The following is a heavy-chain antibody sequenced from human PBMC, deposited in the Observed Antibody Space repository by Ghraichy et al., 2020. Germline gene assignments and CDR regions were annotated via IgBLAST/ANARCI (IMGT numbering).Heavy chain of an antibody. Sequence: GGSLRLSCAASGFTFSSYSMNWVRQAPGKGLEWVSSITSSPTYIYYADSVKGRFTISRDNAKNSLYLQMNSLRAEDTAVYYCARNLVGTIRPFDYWGQGTLVTVSS. V-gene: IGHV3-21*06. J-gene: IGHJ4*02. CDR3: ARNLVGTIRPFDY. CDR2: ITSSPTYI. D-gene: IGHD1-26*01. CDR1: GFTFSSYS.